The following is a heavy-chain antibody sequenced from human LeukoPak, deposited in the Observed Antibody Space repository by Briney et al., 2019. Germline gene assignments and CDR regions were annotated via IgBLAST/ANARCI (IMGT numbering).Heavy chain of an antibody. D-gene: IGHD6-25*01. CDR2: ISYDGSKK. Sequence: GGSLRLSCAASGFTFSSYAMSWVRQAPGKGLEWVAVISYDGSKKYYADSVKGRFTISRDNSKDTLYLQMNSLRPEDTAMYYCARDVHIGAAGNNWFDPWGQGTVVTVSS. V-gene: IGHV3-30*03. J-gene: IGHJ5*02. CDR3: ARDVHIGAAGNNWFDP. CDR1: GFTFSSYA.